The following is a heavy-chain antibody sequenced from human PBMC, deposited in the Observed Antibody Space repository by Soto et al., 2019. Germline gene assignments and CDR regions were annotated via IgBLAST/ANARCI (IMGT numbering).Heavy chain of an antibody. J-gene: IGHJ4*02. CDR3: ASYDFWSGLY. CDR1: GGSISSYY. D-gene: IGHD3-3*01. Sequence: SETLSLTCTVSGGSISSYYWSWIRQPPGKGLEWIGYIYYGGSTNYNPSLKSRVTISVDTSKNQFSLKLSSVTAADTAVYYCASYDFWSGLYWGQGTLVTVSS. V-gene: IGHV4-59*13. CDR2: IYYGGST.